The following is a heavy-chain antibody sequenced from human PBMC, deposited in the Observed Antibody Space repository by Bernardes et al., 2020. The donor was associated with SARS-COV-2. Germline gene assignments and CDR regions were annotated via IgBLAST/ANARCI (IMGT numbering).Heavy chain of an antibody. Sequence: SVKVSCKASGYTFTGYYMHWVRQAPGQGLEWMGWINPNSGGTNYAQKFQGRVTMTRDTSISTAYMELSRLRSDDTAVYYCARAMLYSNYYYYGMDVWGQGTTVTVSS. CDR3: ARAMLYSNYYYYGMDV. CDR2: INPNSGGT. V-gene: IGHV1-2*02. CDR1: GYTFTGYY. J-gene: IGHJ6*02. D-gene: IGHD2-8*01.